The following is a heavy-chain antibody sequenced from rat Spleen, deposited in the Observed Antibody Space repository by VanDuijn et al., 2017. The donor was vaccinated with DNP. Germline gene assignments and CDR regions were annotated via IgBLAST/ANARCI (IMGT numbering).Heavy chain of an antibody. CDR2: ISYSGNT. V-gene: IGHV3-1*01. CDR3: ARWGDYFDY. J-gene: IGHJ2*01. Sequence: EVQLQESGPGLVKPSQSLSLTCSVTGYSITSSYRWNWIRKSPGNKMEYIGHISYSGNTHYNPSLKSRISISRDTSQNQFFLQLNSVTTEDTATYYCARWGDYFDYWGQGVMVTVSS. CDR1: GYSITSSY.